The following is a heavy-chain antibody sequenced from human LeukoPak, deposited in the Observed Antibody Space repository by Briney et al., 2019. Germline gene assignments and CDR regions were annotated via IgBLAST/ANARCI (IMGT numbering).Heavy chain of an antibody. CDR1: GFTFSDYS. V-gene: IGHV3-48*01. CDR2: ISSSSSTI. D-gene: IGHD3-16*01. J-gene: IGHJ3*01. Sequence: GGSLRLSCAASGFTFSDYSMNWVRQAPGNGLEWISYISSSSSTIYYADSVKGRFTISRDNAKKSLYMQMNSLRAEDTAVYYCVRVGGAFDLWGQGTRVSVSS. CDR3: VRVGGAFDL.